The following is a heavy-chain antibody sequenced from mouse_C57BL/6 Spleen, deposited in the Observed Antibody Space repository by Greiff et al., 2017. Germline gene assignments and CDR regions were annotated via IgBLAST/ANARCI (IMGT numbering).Heavy chain of an antibody. Sequence: VQLQQPGTELVKPGASVKLSCKASGYTFTSYWMHWVKQRPGQGLEWIGNINSSNGGTNYNAKFKSTATLAEYKSSITAYMQLSLLTAEDSAVYYCARNYYGSAAWFAYWGQGTLVTVAS. J-gene: IGHJ3*01. V-gene: IGHV1-53*01. CDR1: GYTFTSYW. CDR3: ARNYYGSAAWFAY. CDR2: INSSNGGT. D-gene: IGHD1-1*01.